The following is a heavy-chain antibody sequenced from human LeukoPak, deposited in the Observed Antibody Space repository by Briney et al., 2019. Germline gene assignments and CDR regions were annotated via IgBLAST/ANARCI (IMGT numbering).Heavy chain of an antibody. V-gene: IGHV3-21*01. CDR3: ASSGSYWGIF. CDR2: ISSSSSYI. J-gene: IGHJ4*02. Sequence: GGSLRLSCAASGFTFSSYAMSWVRQAPGKGLEWVSSISSSSSYIYYADSVKGRFTISRDNAKNSLYLQMNSLRAEDTAVYYCASSGSYWGIFWGQGTLVTVSS. D-gene: IGHD1-26*01. CDR1: GFTFSSYA.